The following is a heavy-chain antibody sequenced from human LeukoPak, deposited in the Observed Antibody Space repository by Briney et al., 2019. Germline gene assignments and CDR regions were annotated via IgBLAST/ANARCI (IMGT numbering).Heavy chain of an antibody. J-gene: IGHJ5*02. D-gene: IGHD2-15*01. CDR2: ISGSGGST. Sequence: GSLRLSCAASGFTFSSYAMSWVRQAPGKGLEWVSAISGSGGSTYYADSVKGRFTISRDNSKNTLYLQMNSLRAEDTAVYYCAKDRLQYCIGGSCYSGWFDPWGQGTLVTVSS. V-gene: IGHV3-23*01. CDR3: AKDRLQYCIGGSCYSGWFDP. CDR1: GFTFSSYA.